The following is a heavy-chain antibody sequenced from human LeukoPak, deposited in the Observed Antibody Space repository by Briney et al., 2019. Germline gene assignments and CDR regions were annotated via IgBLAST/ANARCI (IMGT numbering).Heavy chain of an antibody. V-gene: IGHV3-23*01. Sequence: GRSLRLSCAASGFTFDDYAMHWVRQAPGKGLEWVSAISGSGGSTYYADSVKGRFTISRDNSKNTLYLQMNSLRAEDTAVYYCAKDRRGVVAATAPTFDYWGQGTLVTVSS. D-gene: IGHD2-15*01. CDR1: GFTFDDYA. CDR2: ISGSGGST. J-gene: IGHJ4*02. CDR3: AKDRRGVVAATAPTFDY.